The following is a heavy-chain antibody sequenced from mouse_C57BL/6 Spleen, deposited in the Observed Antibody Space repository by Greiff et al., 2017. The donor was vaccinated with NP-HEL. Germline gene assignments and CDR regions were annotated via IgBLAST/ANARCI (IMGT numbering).Heavy chain of an antibody. Sequence: QVQLQQSGAELVRPGTSVKVSCKASGYAFTNYLIEWVKQRPGQGLEWIGVINPGSGGTNYNEKFKGKATLTADKSSSTAYMQLSSLTSEDSAIYYCARRVEYDGSSDAMDYWGQGTSVTVSS. CDR2: INPGSGGT. CDR3: ARRVEYDGSSDAMDY. V-gene: IGHV1-54*01. D-gene: IGHD1-1*01. J-gene: IGHJ4*01. CDR1: GYAFTNYL.